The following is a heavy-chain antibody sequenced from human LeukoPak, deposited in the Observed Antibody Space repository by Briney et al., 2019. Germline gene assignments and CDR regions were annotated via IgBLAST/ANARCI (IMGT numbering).Heavy chain of an antibody. V-gene: IGHV3-9*01. D-gene: IGHD3-9*01. J-gene: IGHJ4*02. CDR2: ISWNSGSI. Sequence: GGSLRLSCAASGFTFDDYAMHWVRQAPGKGLEWVSGISWNSGSIAYADSVKGRFSIYRVNAKHSLYLQMNSLRAEDTALYYCAKDRSDILTGYYFNWGQGTLVTVSS. CDR1: GFTFDDYA. CDR3: AKDRSDILTGYYFN.